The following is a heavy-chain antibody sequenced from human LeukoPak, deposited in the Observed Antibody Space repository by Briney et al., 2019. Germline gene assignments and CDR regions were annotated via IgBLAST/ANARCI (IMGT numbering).Heavy chain of an antibody. J-gene: IGHJ4*02. CDR1: GYTFTGYY. Sequence: ASVKVSCKASGYTFTGYYMHWVRQAPGQGLEWMGWINPNSGGTNYAQKFQGWVTMTRDTSISTAYMELSRLRSDDTAVYYCARSWVLDSSGYPYLDPPDYWGQGTLVTVSS. D-gene: IGHD3-22*01. CDR2: INPNSGGT. CDR3: ARSWVLDSSGYPYLDPPDY. V-gene: IGHV1-2*04.